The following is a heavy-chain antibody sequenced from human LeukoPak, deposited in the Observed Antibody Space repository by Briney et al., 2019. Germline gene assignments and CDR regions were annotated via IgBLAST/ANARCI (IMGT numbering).Heavy chain of an antibody. Sequence: GASVKVSCKASGYTFTSYYMHWVRQAPGQGLEWMGIINPSGGSTSYAQKFQGRVTMTRDTSTGTVYMELSSLRSEDTAVYYCARDPPGCSGGSCYPSYYFDYWGQGTLVTVSS. J-gene: IGHJ4*02. CDR1: GYTFTSYY. V-gene: IGHV1-46*01. CDR3: ARDPPGCSGGSCYPSYYFDY. D-gene: IGHD2-15*01. CDR2: INPSGGST.